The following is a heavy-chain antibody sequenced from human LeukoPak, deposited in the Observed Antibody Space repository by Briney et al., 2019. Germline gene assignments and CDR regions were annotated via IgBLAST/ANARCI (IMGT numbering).Heavy chain of an antibody. CDR2: ISGSGGST. CDR1: GFTFSSYA. J-gene: IGHJ4*02. V-gene: IGHV3-23*01. Sequence: GGSLRLSCAASGFTFSSYAMSWVRQAPGKGLEWVSAISGSGGSTYYADSVKGRFTISRDNSKNALYLQMNSLRAEGTAVYYCAKDHRIYCSSTSCPPFDYWGQGTLVTVSS. CDR3: AKDHRIYCSSTSCPPFDY. D-gene: IGHD2-2*01.